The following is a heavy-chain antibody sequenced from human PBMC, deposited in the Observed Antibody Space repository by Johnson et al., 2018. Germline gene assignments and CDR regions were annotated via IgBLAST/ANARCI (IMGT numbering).Heavy chain of an antibody. D-gene: IGHD7-27*01. CDR2: MNPNSGNT. V-gene: IGHV1-8*02. CDR3: AGLRTGDHAFDI. J-gene: IGHJ3*02. Sequence: SGAEVKKPGSSVKVSCKASGGTFSSYTINWVRQATGQGLEWMGWMNPNSGNTGYAQKFQGRVTMTRNTSISTAYMGLSSLRSEDTAVYYCAGLRTGDHAFDIWGQGTMVTVSS. CDR1: GGTFSSYT.